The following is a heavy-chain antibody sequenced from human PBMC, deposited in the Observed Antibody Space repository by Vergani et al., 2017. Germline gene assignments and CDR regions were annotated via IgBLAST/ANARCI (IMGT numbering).Heavy chain of an antibody. CDR3: ARGGGKGYCSGGSCYRGMDV. CDR2: ISYDGSNK. V-gene: IGHV3-30-3*01. CDR1: GFTFSSYA. J-gene: IGHJ6*02. D-gene: IGHD2-15*01. Sequence: QVQLVESGGGVVQPGRSLRLSCAASGFTFSSYAMHWVRQAPGKGLGWVAVISYDGSNKYYADSVKGRFTISGDNSKNTRYLQMNSLRAEDTAVYYCARGGGKGYCSGGSCYRGMDVWGQGTMVTVSS.